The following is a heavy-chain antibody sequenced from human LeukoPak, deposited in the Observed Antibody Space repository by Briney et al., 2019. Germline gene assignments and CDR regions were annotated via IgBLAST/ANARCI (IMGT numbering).Heavy chain of an antibody. Sequence: GASVKVSCKASGDTFTSYGISWVRQAPGQGLEWMGWISAYNGNTNYAQKLQGRVTMTTDTSTSTACMELRSLRSDDTAVYYCARAPPGWEPISVYYFDYWGQGTLVTVSS. V-gene: IGHV1-18*01. D-gene: IGHD1-26*01. CDR3: ARAPPGWEPISVYYFDY. CDR2: ISAYNGNT. J-gene: IGHJ4*02. CDR1: GDTFTSYG.